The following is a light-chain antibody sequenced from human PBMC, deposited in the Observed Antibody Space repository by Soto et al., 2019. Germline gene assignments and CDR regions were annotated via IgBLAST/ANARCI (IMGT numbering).Light chain of an antibody. CDR1: QGLSGN. V-gene: IGKV3-15*01. J-gene: IGKJ1*01. CDR2: GAS. Sequence: EIAMTPSPATLSVSPGERATLSCSAGQGLSGNLAWYQQKPAQAPTLLIYGASTKATSIPARFSGSGSGTEFHQTISSLQSEDFAVYHYQKYNNWPRTFGQVTKVEIK. CDR3: QKYNNWPRT.